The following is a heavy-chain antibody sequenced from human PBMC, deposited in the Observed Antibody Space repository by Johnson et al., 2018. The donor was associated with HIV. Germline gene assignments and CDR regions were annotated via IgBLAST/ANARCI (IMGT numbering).Heavy chain of an antibody. CDR1: GFTFSSYG. CDR3: AREQGQQLVPDAFDI. D-gene: IGHD6-13*01. J-gene: IGHJ3*02. CDR2: IRYDGSNK. V-gene: IGHV3-30*02. Sequence: HVQLVESGGGVVQPGGSLRLPCAASGFTFSSYGIHWVRQAPGKGLEWVAFIRYDGSNKYYADSVKGRFTISRDNSNNTLYLQMNSLRAEDTAVYYCAREQGQQLVPDAFDIWGQGTMVTVSS.